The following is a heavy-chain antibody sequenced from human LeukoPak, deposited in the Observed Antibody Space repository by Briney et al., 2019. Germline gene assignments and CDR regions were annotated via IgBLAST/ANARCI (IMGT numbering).Heavy chain of an antibody. CDR3: ARYGDYDPYYFDY. CDR1: GGSFSNYY. CDR2: INHSGST. D-gene: IGHD4-17*01. Sequence: SETLSLTCAVYGGSFSNYYWSWIRQPPGKGLEWIGVINHSGSTNYNPSLKSRVTISVDTSKNQFSLKLTSVTAADTAVYYCARYGDYDPYYFDYWGQGTPVTVSS. J-gene: IGHJ4*02. V-gene: IGHV4-34*01.